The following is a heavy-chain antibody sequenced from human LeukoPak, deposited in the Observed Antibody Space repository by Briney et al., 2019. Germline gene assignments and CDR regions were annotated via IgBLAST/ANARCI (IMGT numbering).Heavy chain of an antibody. J-gene: IGHJ4*02. CDR3: TRLDGSYFRFDY. V-gene: IGHV3-73*01. D-gene: IGHD1-26*01. CDR2: IKNRANNYAT. CDR1: GFTFSGSA. Sequence: GGSLRLSCAASGFTFSGSAMHWVRQASGKGLEWIGRIKNRANNYATAYAASVRGRFTISRDDSKNTAYLQTNSLKTEDTAVYYCTRLDGSYFRFDYWGQGTLVTVSS.